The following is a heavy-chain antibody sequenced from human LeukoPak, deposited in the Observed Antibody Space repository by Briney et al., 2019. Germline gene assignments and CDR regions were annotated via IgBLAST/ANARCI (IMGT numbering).Heavy chain of an antibody. CDR3: ATSGSMVRGVIPDGMDV. CDR1: GGSISSGAYY. Sequence: SQTLSLTSTVSGGSISSGAYYWSWIREPPGKGLEWIGYIYYSGSTYYNPSLKSRVTISVDTSKNQFSLKLSSVTAADTAVYYCATSGSMVRGVIPDGMDVWGKGTTVTVSS. J-gene: IGHJ6*04. CDR2: IYYSGST. V-gene: IGHV4-30-4*01. D-gene: IGHD3-10*01.